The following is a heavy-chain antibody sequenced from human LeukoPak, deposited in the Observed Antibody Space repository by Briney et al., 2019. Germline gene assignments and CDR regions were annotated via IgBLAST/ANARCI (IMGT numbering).Heavy chain of an antibody. Sequence: SETLSLTCTVSGGSISSYYWSWIRQPPGKGLEWIGYIYYSGSTNYNPSLKSRVTISVDTSKNQFSLKLSSVTAADTAAYYCARSSTVTYYYYYYMDVWGKGTTVTVSS. CDR1: GGSISSYY. CDR2: IYYSGST. CDR3: ARSSTVTYYYYYYMDV. V-gene: IGHV4-59*01. J-gene: IGHJ6*03. D-gene: IGHD4-17*01.